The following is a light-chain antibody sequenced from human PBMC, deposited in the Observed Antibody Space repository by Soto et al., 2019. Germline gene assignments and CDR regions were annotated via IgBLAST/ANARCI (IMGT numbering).Light chain of an antibody. CDR3: SSYTGRNPSYV. CDR2: EVT. J-gene: IGLJ1*01. V-gene: IGLV2-8*01. Sequence: QSALTQPPSASGSPGQSVTISCTGTSSDVGGYDYVSWYQQRPGKAPKLMIYEVTIRPSGVSDRFSGSKSGNTASLTVSGLQAEDEADYYCSSYTGRNPSYVLGTGTKVTVL. CDR1: SSDVGGYDY.